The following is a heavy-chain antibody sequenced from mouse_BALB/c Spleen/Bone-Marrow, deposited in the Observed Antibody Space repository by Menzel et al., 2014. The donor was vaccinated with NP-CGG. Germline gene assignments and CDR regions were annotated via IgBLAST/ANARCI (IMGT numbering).Heavy chain of an antibody. CDR3: ARGTTALRYFDV. CDR2: INGGSNTI. V-gene: IGHV5-17*02. Sequence: KLVESGGGLVQPGGSRKLSCAASGFTFSSFGMHWIRQAPEKGLEWVAYINGGSNTIYYADTVKGRFTISRDNPKNTLFLQMTSLRSEDTAMYFCARGTTALRYFDVWGAGTTVTVSS. J-gene: IGHJ1*01. CDR1: GFTFSSFG. D-gene: IGHD1-2*01.